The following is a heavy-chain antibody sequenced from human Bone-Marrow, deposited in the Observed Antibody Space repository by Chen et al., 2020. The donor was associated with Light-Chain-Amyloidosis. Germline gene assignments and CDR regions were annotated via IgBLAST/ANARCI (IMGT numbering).Heavy chain of an antibody. Sequence: VQQEQSGQDGKKHGGSLQHSCKCPGYTFHNYWIGWVRQLPGKGLEWIGVIYPDDSDARYSPPLEGQVTFTADKPITTAYLQWRSLKASDTAMYYCARRRDGYNFDYWGQGTLVTVSS. J-gene: IGHJ4*02. D-gene: IGHD5-12*01. CDR2: IYPDDSDA. CDR1: GYTFHNYW. CDR3: ARRRDGYNFDY. V-gene: IGHV5-51*01.